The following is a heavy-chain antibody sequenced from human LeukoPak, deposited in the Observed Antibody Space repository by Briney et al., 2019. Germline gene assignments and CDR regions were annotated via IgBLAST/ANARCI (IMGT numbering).Heavy chain of an antibody. CDR2: IYYTGST. Sequence: SETLSLTCTVSGGSISKYYCSWIRQPPGKGLEWIAYIYYTGSTYYNPSLKSRVTMSVDTSKNQFSLSLSSVTAADTAVYYCARHISGGATLEWGQGTLVTVSS. CDR3: ARHISGGATLE. J-gene: IGHJ4*02. CDR1: GGSISKYY. D-gene: IGHD6-19*01. V-gene: IGHV4-59*08.